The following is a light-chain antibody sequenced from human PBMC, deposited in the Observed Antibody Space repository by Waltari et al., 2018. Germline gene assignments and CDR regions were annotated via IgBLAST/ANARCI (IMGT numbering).Light chain of an antibody. J-gene: IGKJ1*01. CDR2: AAS. V-gene: IGKV1-39*01. CDR3: QQNYDTPWT. CDR1: QSIGTS. Sequence: DIQMTQSPYSLTASVGDRVTIACRASQSIGTSLNWYQQKEGKAPKAPIFAASNLQSGVPSRFGGSGSGTDFTLTISSLQPEDIATYYCQQNYDTPWTFGQGTKVE.